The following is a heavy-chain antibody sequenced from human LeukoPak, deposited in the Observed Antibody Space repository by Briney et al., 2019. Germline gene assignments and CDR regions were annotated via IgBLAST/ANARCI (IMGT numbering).Heavy chain of an antibody. V-gene: IGHV1-18*01. Sequence: GASVKVSCKASGYILTNYGITWVRQAPGQGLEWMGWISGYNADTDSAQKVQGRLTMTTDTSTNTAYMELRSLRSDDTAVYYGARFLCDNGVCHRAFDIWGQGTAVTVS. CDR2: ISGYNADT. CDR3: ARFLCDNGVCHRAFDI. CDR1: GYILTNYG. D-gene: IGHD2-8*01. J-gene: IGHJ3*02.